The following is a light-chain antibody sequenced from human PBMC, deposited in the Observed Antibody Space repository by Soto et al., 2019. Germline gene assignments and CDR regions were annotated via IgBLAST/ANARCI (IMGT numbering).Light chain of an antibody. CDR1: QSISIY. J-gene: IGKJ4*01. CDR2: TAS. V-gene: IGKV1-39*01. CDR3: LQDYNYPLT. Sequence: DIQMTQSPSSLSASVGDRVTITCRASQSISIYLNWYQQKPGKAPKVLIYTASSLQSGVPSRFSGIGSGTDFTLTISSLQPEDFATYYCLQDYNYPLTFGGGTKVDI.